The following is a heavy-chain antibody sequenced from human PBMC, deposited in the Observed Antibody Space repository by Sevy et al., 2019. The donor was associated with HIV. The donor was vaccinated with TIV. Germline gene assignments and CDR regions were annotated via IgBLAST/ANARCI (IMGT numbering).Heavy chain of an antibody. Sequence: GGSLRLSCAASGFTFDDYAMHWVRQAPGTGLEWVSGISWDSGRIDYADSVKGRFTISRDNAKNSLYLQMSSLRADDTALYSCAKDSSRFFDWSYGVDAGGKGTTVTFPS. J-gene: IGHJ6*01. CDR3: AKDSSRFFDWSYGVDA. CDR1: GFTFDDYA. V-gene: IGHV3-9*01. CDR2: ISWDSGRI. D-gene: IGHD3-9*01.